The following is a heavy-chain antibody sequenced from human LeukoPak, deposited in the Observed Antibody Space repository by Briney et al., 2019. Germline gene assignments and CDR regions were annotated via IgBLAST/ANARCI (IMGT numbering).Heavy chain of an antibody. CDR1: GSTFDDYA. Sequence: PGGSLRLSCAASGSTFDDYAMHWVRQAPGKGLEWVSGISWNSGSIGYADSVKGRFTISRDNAKNSLYLQMNSLRAEDTALYYCAKDRPYCSSTSCYRGAFDIWGQGTMVTVSS. CDR3: AKDRPYCSSTSCYRGAFDI. J-gene: IGHJ3*02. D-gene: IGHD2-2*02. V-gene: IGHV3-9*01. CDR2: ISWNSGSI.